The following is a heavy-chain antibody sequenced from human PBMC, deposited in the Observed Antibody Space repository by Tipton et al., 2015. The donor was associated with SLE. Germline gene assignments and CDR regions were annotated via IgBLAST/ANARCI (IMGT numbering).Heavy chain of an antibody. J-gene: IGHJ4*02. Sequence: SLRLSCAASGFAFNKYIMHWVRQRPGKGLEWVSAIDAAADTFYPHSVKGRFTISRENAKDSLYLQMNSLTAEDTAVYYCTRVAPSEVFDYWGQGTLVTVSS. V-gene: IGHV3-13*01. CDR3: TRVAPSEVFDY. CDR2: IDAAADT. CDR1: GFAFNKYI.